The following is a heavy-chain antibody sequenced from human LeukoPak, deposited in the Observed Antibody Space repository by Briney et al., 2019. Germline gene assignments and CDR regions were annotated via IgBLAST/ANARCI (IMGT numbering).Heavy chain of an antibody. CDR2: MNPNSGNT. CDR3: ARGGVNYDFWSGYYYYYGMDV. Sequence: EASVKVSCKASGYTFTSYDINWVRQATGQGLEWMGWMNPNSGNTGYAQKFQGRVTMTRNTSISTAYMELSSLRSEDTAVYYCARGGVNYDFWSGYYYYYGMDVWGQGTTVTVSS. D-gene: IGHD3-3*01. J-gene: IGHJ6*02. V-gene: IGHV1-8*01. CDR1: GYTFTSYD.